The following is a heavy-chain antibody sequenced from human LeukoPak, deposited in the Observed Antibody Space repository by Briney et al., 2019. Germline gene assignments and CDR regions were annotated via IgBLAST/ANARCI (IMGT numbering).Heavy chain of an antibody. J-gene: IGHJ4*02. CDR1: GFTFSTFW. CDR2: IKQDGSEK. D-gene: IGHD2-21*01. Sequence: GGSLRLSCAASGFTFSTFWMTWVRQAPGKGLEWVANIKQDGSEKYYDDSVKGRFTISRDDAKNSLYLQMNILRAKDTAVYYCARGNFISYWGQGTLVTVSS. V-gene: IGHV3-7*01. CDR3: ARGNFISY.